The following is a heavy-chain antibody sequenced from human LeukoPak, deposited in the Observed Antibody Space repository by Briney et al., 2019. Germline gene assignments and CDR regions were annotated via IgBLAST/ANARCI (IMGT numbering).Heavy chain of an antibody. CDR3: ASVVFGVVNPTLDY. J-gene: IGHJ4*02. CDR2: IKPDGSAT. V-gene: IGHV3-74*01. Sequence: GGTLRLSCAASGFTFSNYWMHWVRQAPGKGLVWVSGIKPDGSATVYAEAVKGRFTISRDNAKNTLYLQMNSLRAEDTAVYYCASVVFGVVNPTLDYWGQGTLVTVSS. D-gene: IGHD3-3*01. CDR1: GFTFSNYW.